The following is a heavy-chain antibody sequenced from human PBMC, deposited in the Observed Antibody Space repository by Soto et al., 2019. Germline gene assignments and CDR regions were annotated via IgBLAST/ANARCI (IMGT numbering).Heavy chain of an antibody. CDR1: GFTFSLCA. Sequence: EVQVLESGGGLVQPGGSLRLSCAASGFTFSLCAMSWVRQAPGKGLEWVSSMRGSGGDTYYADSVKGRFTISRDNSKNTLFLQMTSLRVEDTAISFCVKGHSNYYYYFDFWGQGALVTVSS. D-gene: IGHD3-22*01. CDR2: MRGSGGDT. CDR3: VKGHSNYYYYFDF. J-gene: IGHJ4*02. V-gene: IGHV3-23*01.